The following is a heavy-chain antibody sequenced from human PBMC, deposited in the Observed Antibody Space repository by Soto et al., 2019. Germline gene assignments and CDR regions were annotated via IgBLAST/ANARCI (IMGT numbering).Heavy chain of an antibody. CDR3: ASRSFWSDGGRFDP. CDR1: GVSISSGDYY. V-gene: IGHV4-30-4*01. Sequence: QVQLQESGPGLVKPSQTLSLTCTVSGVSISSGDYYWSWIRQPPGKGLEWIGYNYYSGTTYYNPSLKSRVTISVDTSKNQFSLKLSSVPAADTAVYYCASRSFWSDGGRFDPWGQGTLVTVSS. CDR2: NYYSGTT. D-gene: IGHD3-3*01. J-gene: IGHJ5*02.